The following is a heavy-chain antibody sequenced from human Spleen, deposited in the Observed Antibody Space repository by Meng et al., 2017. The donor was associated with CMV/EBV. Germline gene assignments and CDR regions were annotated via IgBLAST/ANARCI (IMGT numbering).Heavy chain of an antibody. CDR2: IYSGGST. CDR1: GFTVSSNY. J-gene: IGHJ4*02. D-gene: IGHD3-22*01. CDR3: AKAARGFSGYYDY. Sequence: GESLKISCAASGFTVSSNYMSWVRQAPGKGLEWVSVIYSGGSTYYADSVKGRFTITRDNSKNTLYLQMNSLRAEDTAVYYCAKAARGFSGYYDYWGQGTLVTVSS. V-gene: IGHV3-53*01.